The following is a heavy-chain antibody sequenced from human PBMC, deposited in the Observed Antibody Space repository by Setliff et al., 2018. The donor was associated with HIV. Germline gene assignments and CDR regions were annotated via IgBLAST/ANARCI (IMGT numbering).Heavy chain of an antibody. V-gene: IGHV4-39*01. J-gene: IGHJ4*01. Sequence: SETLSLTCTVSGGSIRATSYYWGWIRQPPGKGLEWIGSIYYSGSTKYNPSLKSRVTISLDMSKNQFSLKLNSVTAADTATYYCARLGYYNLWSGYWTDYWGRGTLVTVSS. CDR1: GGSIRATSYY. CDR2: IYYSGST. CDR3: ARLGYYNLWSGYWTDY. D-gene: IGHD3-3*01.